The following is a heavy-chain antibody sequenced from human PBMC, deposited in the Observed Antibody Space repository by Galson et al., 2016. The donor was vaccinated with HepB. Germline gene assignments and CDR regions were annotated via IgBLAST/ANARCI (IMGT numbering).Heavy chain of an antibody. CDR1: GFTFSRYA. Sequence: SLRLSCAASGFTFSRYAMHWVRQAPGKGLEWVAAISSDGSDKYYADSVKGRFTISRGNSKNTLYLQMNSLRPEDTAVYYCARAIRRGRPLCSFDSWGQGTLVTVSS. J-gene: IGHJ4*02. CDR2: ISSDGSDK. D-gene: IGHD2-2*01. V-gene: IGHV3-30*03. CDR3: ARAIRRGRPLCSFDS.